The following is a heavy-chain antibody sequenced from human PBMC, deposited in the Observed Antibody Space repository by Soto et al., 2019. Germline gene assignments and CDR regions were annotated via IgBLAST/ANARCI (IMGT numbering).Heavy chain of an antibody. CDR3: ARVTGPPDY. CDR2: MNTKSGQK. J-gene: IGHJ4*02. CDR1: GYTFTSYD. V-gene: IGHV1-8*01. Sequence: QVQLVQSGAEVKKPGASVKVSCKASGYTFTSYDINWVRQATGQGLEWMGWMNTKSGQKGYAQRFQGRVTMTSDTSTSTAYMELSSLRSEDTAIYYCARVTGPPDYWGQGTLVTVYS. D-gene: IGHD7-27*01.